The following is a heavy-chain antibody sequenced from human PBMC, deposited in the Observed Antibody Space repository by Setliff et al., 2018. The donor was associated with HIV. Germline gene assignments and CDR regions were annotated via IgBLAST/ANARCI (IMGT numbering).Heavy chain of an antibody. Sequence: ASVKVSCKASGYTFTSYAMHWVRQAPGQGLEWMGWINTNTGNPTYAQGFTGRFVFSLDTSVSTAYLQISSLKAEDTAVYYCARGLGVRHGPHCHMDVWGKGTTVTVSS. D-gene: IGHD3-16*01. CDR2: INTNTGNP. CDR3: ARGLGVRHGPHCHMDV. J-gene: IGHJ6*03. V-gene: IGHV7-4-1*02. CDR1: GYTFTSYA.